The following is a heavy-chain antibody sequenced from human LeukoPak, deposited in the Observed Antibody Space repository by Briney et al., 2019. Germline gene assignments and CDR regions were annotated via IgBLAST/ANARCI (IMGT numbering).Heavy chain of an antibody. D-gene: IGHD2-2*01. CDR2: ISSSSSYI. V-gene: IGHV3-21*01. CDR1: GFTFSSYS. J-gene: IGHJ3*02. CDR3: ARDSIVVVPAAMVAFDI. Sequence: PGGSLRLSCAASGFTFSSYSMNWVRQAPGKGLEWLSSISSSSSYIYYADSVKGRFTISRDNAKNSLYLQMNSLRAGDTAVYYCARDSIVVVPAAMVAFDIWGQGTMVTVSS.